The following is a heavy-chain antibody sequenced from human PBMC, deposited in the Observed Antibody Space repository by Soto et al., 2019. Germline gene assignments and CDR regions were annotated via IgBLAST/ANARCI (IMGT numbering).Heavy chain of an antibody. V-gene: IGHV1-3*01. J-gene: IGHJ6*02. D-gene: IGHD2-2*01. CDR2: IHAGNGDT. CDR1: GYTFTTYS. Sequence: ASVKVSCKASGYTFTTYSMHWVRQAPGQRLEWMGWIHAGNGDTEHSQKFQGRVTITRDTSASTAYLELGSLRSEDTAVYYCARAACSSTSCYNYYAYGMDVWGQGTAVTVSS. CDR3: ARAACSSTSCYNYYAYGMDV.